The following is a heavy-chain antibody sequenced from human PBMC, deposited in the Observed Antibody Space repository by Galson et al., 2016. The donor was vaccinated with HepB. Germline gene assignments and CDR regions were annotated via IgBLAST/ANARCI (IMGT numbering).Heavy chain of an antibody. V-gene: IGHV5-51*01. CDR3: SRLGVEDTGRLLSYYFDY. D-gene: IGHD2-15*01. CDR1: GYTFTNYW. CDR2: ISPRDSDT. Sequence: QSGAEVKKPAESLKISCKASGYTFTNYWIAWVRQMPGRGLEWMGIISPRDSDTRYSPSFQGQVTISADKSISTAFLQWSSLKASDTAMYYCSRLGVEDTGRLLSYYFDYWGQGTLVTVSS. J-gene: IGHJ4*02.